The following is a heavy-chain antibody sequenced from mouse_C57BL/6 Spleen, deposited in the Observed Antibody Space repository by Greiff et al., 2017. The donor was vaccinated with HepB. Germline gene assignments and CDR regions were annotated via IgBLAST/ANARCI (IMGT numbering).Heavy chain of an antibody. V-gene: IGHV1-72*01. CDR3: ARESIFAY. J-gene: IGHJ3*01. CDR1: GYTFTSYW. CDR2: IDPNSGGT. Sequence: VQVQQPGAELVKPGASVKLSCKASGYTFTSYWMHWVKQRPGRGPEWIGRIDPNSGGTKYNEKFKSKATLTVDKPSSTAYMQLSSLTSEDSAVYYCARESIFAYWGQGTLVTVSA.